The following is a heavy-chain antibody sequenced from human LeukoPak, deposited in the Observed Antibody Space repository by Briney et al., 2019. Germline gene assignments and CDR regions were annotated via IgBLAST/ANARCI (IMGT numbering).Heavy chain of an antibody. J-gene: IGHJ4*02. CDR3: ARGRNDYVWGSYRYSPFDY. CDR1: GGSISSYY. D-gene: IGHD3-16*02. V-gene: IGHV4-4*07. CDR2: IYTSGST. Sequence: SETLSLTCTVSGGSISSYYWSWIRQPAGKGLEWIGRIYTSGSTNYNPSLKSRVTMSVDTSKNQFSLKLSSVTAADTAVYYCARGRNDYVWGSYRYSPFDYWGQGTLVTVSS.